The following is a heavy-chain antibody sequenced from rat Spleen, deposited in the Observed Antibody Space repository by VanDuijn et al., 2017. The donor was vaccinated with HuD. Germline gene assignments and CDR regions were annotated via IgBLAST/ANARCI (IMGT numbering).Heavy chain of an antibody. D-gene: IGHD1-4*01. CDR3: TRPGSDWAFAY. Sequence: EVQLVESGGGLVQPGRSMKLSWSAPGFTFSDYYLAWVRQAPKKGLEWVATIGYDGGITHYRDSVRGRFTISRDNAESTLYLQMNSLRSEDTATYYCTRPGSDWAFAYWGQGTLVTVSS. CDR2: IGYDGGIT. J-gene: IGHJ3*01. V-gene: IGHV5-22*01. CDR1: GFTFSDYY.